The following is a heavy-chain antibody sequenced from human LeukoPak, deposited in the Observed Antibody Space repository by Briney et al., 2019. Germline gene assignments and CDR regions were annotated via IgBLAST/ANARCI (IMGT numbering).Heavy chain of an antibody. CDR2: ISGSGGST. V-gene: IGHV3-23*01. Sequence: GGSLRLSCAASGFTFSSYAMSWVRQAPGKGLEWVSAISGSGGSTYYADSAKGRFTISRDNSKNTLYLQMNSLRAEGTAVYYCANGVGAYYYYGMDVWGQGTTVTVSS. CDR3: ANGVGAYYYYGMDV. CDR1: GFTFSSYA. J-gene: IGHJ6*02. D-gene: IGHD2-2*01.